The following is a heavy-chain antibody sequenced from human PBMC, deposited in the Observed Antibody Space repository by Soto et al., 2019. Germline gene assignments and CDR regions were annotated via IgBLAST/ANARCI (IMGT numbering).Heavy chain of an antibody. J-gene: IGHJ4*02. CDR1: EDKISAFC. Sequence: QPLRVSRNVSEDKISAFCGRWVRQIPGKGLEWMGGIYPADSDITYSPPFQGPVTLSVDQSTRTAYLQWSGLTASDTGVYVCARGIYGANDYWGQGTPVTVSS. CDR2: IYPADSDI. D-gene: IGHD4-17*01. CDR3: ARGIYGANDY. V-gene: IGHV5-51*01.